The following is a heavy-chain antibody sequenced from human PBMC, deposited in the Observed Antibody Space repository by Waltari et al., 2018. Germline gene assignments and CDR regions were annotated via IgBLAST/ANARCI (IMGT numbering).Heavy chain of an antibody. J-gene: IGHJ4*02. CDR1: GFSFDVYT. D-gene: IGHD6-13*01. V-gene: IGHV3-9*01. Sequence: EVHLVESGGGLVQPGRSLRLSCAASGFSFDVYTMHWVRQAPGKGLEWGSGIGWNSDSIGYADSVKGRFTIARDNAKNSLYLQMNSLTAEDTALYYCTKGLSAYFSSWFDYWGQGTLVTVSS. CDR2: IGWNSDSI. CDR3: TKGLSAYFSSWFDY.